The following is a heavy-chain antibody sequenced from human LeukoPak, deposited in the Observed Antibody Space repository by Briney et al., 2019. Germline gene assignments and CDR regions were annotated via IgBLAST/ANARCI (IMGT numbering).Heavy chain of an antibody. V-gene: IGHV1-2*02. CDR3: ARLPGYSSSWYQMYYFDY. D-gene: IGHD6-13*01. Sequence: GASVKVSCKASGYTFTGYYMHWVRQAPGQGLEWMGWINPNSGGTNYAQKFQGRVTMTRDTSISTAYMELSRLRSDNMAVYYCARLPGYSSSWYQMYYFDYWGQGTLVTVSS. CDR1: GYTFTGYY. J-gene: IGHJ4*02. CDR2: INPNSGGT.